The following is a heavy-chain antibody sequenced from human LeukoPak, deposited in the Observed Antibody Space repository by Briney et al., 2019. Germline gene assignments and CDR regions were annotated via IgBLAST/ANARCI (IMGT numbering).Heavy chain of an antibody. V-gene: IGHV4-31*03. CDR1: GGSISSGGYF. CDR2: IYDVGSF. D-gene: IGHD6-6*01. J-gene: IGHJ4*02. CDR3: ARAPYSSSSVDY. Sequence: SETLSLTCTVSGGSISSGGYFWTWIRQQPGRGLEWFGYIYDVGSFSYNPSLKSRVSISVAMSKNQFSLQLSSVTAADTAVYYCARAPYSSSSVDYWGQGTLVTVSS.